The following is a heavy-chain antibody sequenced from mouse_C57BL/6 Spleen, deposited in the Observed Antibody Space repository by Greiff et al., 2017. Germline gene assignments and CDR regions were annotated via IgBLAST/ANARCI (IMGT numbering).Heavy chain of an antibody. J-gene: IGHJ3*01. D-gene: IGHD1-1*01. Sequence: VQLQQSGAELVKPGASVKLSCKASGYAFSSYWMNWVKQRPGKGLEWIGQIYPGDGDTNYNGKFKGKATLTADKASNTAYMQLSSLTSEDSAVYFCARHLSTTVEGAWFAYWGQGTLVTVSA. CDR2: IYPGDGDT. CDR1: GYAFSSYW. CDR3: ARHLSTTVEGAWFAY. V-gene: IGHV1-80*01.